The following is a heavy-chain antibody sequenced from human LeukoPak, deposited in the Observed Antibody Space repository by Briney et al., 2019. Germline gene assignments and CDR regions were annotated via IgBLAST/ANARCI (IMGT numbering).Heavy chain of an antibody. J-gene: IGHJ3*02. CDR3: AKEIYYDSNPDAFDI. CDR1: GFTFSSYG. CDR2: IRYDGSNK. D-gene: IGHD3-22*01. Sequence: AGGSLRLSCAASGFTFSSYGMHWVRQAPGKGLEWVAFIRYDGSNKYYADSVKGRFTISIDNSKNTLYLQMNSLRAEDTAVYYCAKEIYYDSNPDAFDIWGQGTMVTVSS. V-gene: IGHV3-30*02.